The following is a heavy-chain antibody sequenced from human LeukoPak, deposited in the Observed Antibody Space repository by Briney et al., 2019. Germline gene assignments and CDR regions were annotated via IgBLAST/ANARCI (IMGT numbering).Heavy chain of an antibody. Sequence: ASVKVFWKASGYSLTSDGISWVRQAPGQGLEWMGWISAYAQKFQGRVIMTTDTSTSTAYMELRSLRSDDTAVDYCPRRVNYHDSSGYYEGFYFDYWGQGTLVTVSS. CDR1: GYSLTSDG. V-gene: IGHV1-18*01. CDR2: ISAY. J-gene: IGHJ4*02. CDR3: PRRVNYHDSSGYYEGFYFDY. D-gene: IGHD3-22*01.